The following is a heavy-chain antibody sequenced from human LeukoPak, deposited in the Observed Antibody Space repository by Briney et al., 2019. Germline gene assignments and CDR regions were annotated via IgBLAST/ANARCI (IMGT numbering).Heavy chain of an antibody. CDR1: GFTFRNYA. J-gene: IGHJ4*02. V-gene: IGHV3-23*01. D-gene: IGHD1-26*01. Sequence: GGSLRLSCAASGFTFRNYAMSWVRQAPGEGLEWVSTISDSGVSTDYANSVKGRFTISGDNSKNTLYLQMNSLRAEDTAVYYCAAPGSGSYSYYFDYWGQGTLVTVSS. CDR2: ISDSGVST. CDR3: AAPGSGSYSYYFDY.